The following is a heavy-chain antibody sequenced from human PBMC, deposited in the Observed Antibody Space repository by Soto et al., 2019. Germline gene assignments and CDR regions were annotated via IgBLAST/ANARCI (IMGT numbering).Heavy chain of an antibody. CDR2: IIPIFATP. CDR3: AGTSWHYYYGMDV. CDR1: GVTFNSYT. J-gene: IGHJ6*02. Sequence: GASVKVSCKASGVTFNSYTISWVRQAPGQGLEWMGGIIPIFATPKYAQKFQGRVTITADESTSTTYMELSSLRSEDTAVFYCAGTSWHYYYGMDVWGQGTTVTVSS. D-gene: IGHD6-13*01. V-gene: IGHV1-69*13.